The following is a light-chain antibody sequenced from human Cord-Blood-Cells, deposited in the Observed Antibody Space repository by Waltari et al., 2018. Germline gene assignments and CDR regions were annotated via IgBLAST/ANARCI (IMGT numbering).Light chain of an antibody. Sequence: QSALTQPASVSGSPGQSITISCTGTSSDVGGYTYVSWYQQHPGKAPKLMIYDGSNRPSGVSKRFSGSKSGNTASLTISGLQAEDEADYYCSSYTSSSTLVFGGGTKLTVL. J-gene: IGLJ3*02. CDR3: SSYTSSSTLV. CDR1: SSDVGGYTY. CDR2: DGS. V-gene: IGLV2-14*03.